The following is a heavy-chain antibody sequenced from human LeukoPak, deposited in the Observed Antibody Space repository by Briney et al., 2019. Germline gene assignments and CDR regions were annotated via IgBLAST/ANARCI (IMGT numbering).Heavy chain of an antibody. V-gene: IGHV3-53*01. D-gene: IGHD3-9*01. CDR2: LYTGGIR. CDR3: ARGPPTTYFDWEFDY. CDR1: GFSVTNNY. Sequence: GGSLRLSCEASGFSVTNNYMSWFRLAPGKGLEWVSVLYTGGIRYYAGFVRGRFTISRDDSKNSLYLQMNSLRAEDTAVYYCARGPPTTYFDWEFDYWGQGTLVTVSS. J-gene: IGHJ4*02.